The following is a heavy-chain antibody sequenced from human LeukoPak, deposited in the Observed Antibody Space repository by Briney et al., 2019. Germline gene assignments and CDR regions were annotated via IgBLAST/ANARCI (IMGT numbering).Heavy chain of an antibody. CDR2: INPNSGGT. Sequence: GASVKVSCKASGYTFTGYYMHWVRQAPGQGLEWMGWINPNSGGTNYAQKFQGRVTMTRDTSISTAYMELGRLRSDDTAVYYCARDLYAVAGTDHWGQGTLVTVSS. D-gene: IGHD6-19*01. CDR1: GYTFTGYY. V-gene: IGHV1-2*02. J-gene: IGHJ4*02. CDR3: ARDLYAVAGTDH.